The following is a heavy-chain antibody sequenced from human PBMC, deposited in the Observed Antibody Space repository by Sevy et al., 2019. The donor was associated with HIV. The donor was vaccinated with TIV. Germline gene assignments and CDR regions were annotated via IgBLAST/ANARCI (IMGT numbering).Heavy chain of an antibody. J-gene: IGHJ1*01. Sequence: GGSLRLSCAASRFTFSNVWMTWVRQAPGKGLEWVAHFRSKSDGGTTDYAAPVKGRFTISRDDSKNTLSLQMNSLKTEDTGVYYCATGGSLFQHWGQGTLVTVSS. CDR2: FRSKSDGGTT. V-gene: IGHV3-15*01. CDR1: RFTFSNVW. CDR3: ATGGSLFQH. D-gene: IGHD3-16*01.